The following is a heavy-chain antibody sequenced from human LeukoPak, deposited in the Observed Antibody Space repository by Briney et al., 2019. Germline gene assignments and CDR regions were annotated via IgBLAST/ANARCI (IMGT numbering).Heavy chain of an antibody. D-gene: IGHD6-6*01. J-gene: IGHJ1*01. Sequence: SETLSLTCTVSGGSISTYYWNWIRQPPGKGLEWIGYIYHSGSTNYNPSLQSRVTISVDTSKNQFSLNLNSVTAADTAVYYCARGGAARLHFQNLGQGTLVTVSS. CDR2: IYHSGST. V-gene: IGHV4-59*01. CDR1: GGSISTYY. CDR3: ARGGAARLHFQN.